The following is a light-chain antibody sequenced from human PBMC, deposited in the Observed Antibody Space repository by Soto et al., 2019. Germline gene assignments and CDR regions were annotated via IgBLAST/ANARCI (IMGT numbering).Light chain of an antibody. Sequence: DIQMTQSPSSLSASVGDRVTITCRAGQSITSYLNWYQQKPGKATKLLIYGASTLQSGVPSRFSGSGSGTDFTLTIRSLQPEDFATYYCQQSDSTPITFCQGPRLEIK. CDR2: GAS. J-gene: IGKJ5*01. CDR1: QSITSY. V-gene: IGKV1-39*01. CDR3: QQSDSTPIT.